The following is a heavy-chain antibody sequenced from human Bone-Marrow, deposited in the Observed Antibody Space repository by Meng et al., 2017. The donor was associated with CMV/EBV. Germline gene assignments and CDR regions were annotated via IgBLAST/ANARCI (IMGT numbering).Heavy chain of an antibody. J-gene: IGHJ3*02. CDR3: ARDTVYMGDAFDI. CDR1: GFTFDDYG. V-gene: IGHV3-69-1*01. Sequence: GESLKISCAASGFTFDDYGMNWVRQAPGKGLEWVSSISSSSTIYYADSVKGRFTISRDNSKNTLYLQMNSLRAEDTAVYYCARDTVYMGDAFDIWGQGTMVTVSS. CDR2: ISSSSTI. D-gene: IGHD4-11*01.